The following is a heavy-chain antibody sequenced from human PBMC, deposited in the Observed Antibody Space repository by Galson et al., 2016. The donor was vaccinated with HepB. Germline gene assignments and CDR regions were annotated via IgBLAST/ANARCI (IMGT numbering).Heavy chain of an antibody. V-gene: IGHV4-39*01. D-gene: IGHD6-13*01. CDR1: GGPITTSGYH. Sequence: ETLSLTCTVSGGPITTSGYHWGWVRQPPGSGLEWIGSVHYNVGASYKSTLQSRVTISVDTSKNQFSLKLTSVTAADTAVYYCARHGDGFRAAAGDYWGHGTLVTVSS. J-gene: IGHJ4*01. CDR2: VHYNVGA. CDR3: ARHGDGFRAAAGDY.